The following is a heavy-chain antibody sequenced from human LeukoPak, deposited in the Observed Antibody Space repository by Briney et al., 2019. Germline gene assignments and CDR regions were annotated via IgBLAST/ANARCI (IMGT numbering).Heavy chain of an antibody. CDR3: AKDRYYYDSSGSIYFDY. CDR1: GFTFSSNG. V-gene: IGHV3-30*18. D-gene: IGHD3-22*01. CDR2: ISYVGSNK. Sequence: GGSLRLSCAASGFTFSSNGIHWVRQAPGKGLEWVAVISYVGSNKYYADSVKGRFTISRENSKNTLYLQMNSLRAEDPAVYYLAKDRYYYDSSGSIYFDYWGQGTLVTVSS. J-gene: IGHJ4*02.